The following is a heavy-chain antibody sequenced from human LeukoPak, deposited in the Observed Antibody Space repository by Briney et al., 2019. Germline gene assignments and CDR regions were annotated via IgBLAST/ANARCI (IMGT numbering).Heavy chain of an antibody. CDR3: AGVYYLLRYFDL. CDR1: GGSFSGYY. CDR2: INHRGNT. Sequence: PSETLSLTCAVYGGSFSGYYWNWIRHPPEKGREWIGEINHRGNTNYNTPLKSRVHIPVETSKNQYSLKLDSVTAAYTAVYYCAGVYYLLRYFDLWGRGTLVTVSS. D-gene: IGHD3-22*01. J-gene: IGHJ2*01. V-gene: IGHV4-34*01.